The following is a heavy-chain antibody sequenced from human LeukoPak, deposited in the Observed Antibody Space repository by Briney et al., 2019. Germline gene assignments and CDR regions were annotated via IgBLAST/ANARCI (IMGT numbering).Heavy chain of an antibody. V-gene: IGHV1-69*04. D-gene: IGHD5-18*01. Sequence: GASVTVSFKASGGTFSIYAISWVRQAPGQGLEWMGRIIPILGIANYAQKFQGRVTITADKSTSTAYMELSSLRSEDTAVYYCARSQLKIQLWSDNWFDPWGQGTLVTVSS. CDR3: ARSQLKIQLWSDNWFDP. CDR1: GGTFSIYA. CDR2: IIPILGIA. J-gene: IGHJ5*02.